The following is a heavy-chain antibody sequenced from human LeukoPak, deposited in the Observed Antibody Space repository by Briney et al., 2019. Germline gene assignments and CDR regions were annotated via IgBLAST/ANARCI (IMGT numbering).Heavy chain of an antibody. CDR3: ARDRGWYHADS. CDR2: IKEDGSWK. CDR1: EFTFSSSW. V-gene: IGHV3-7*01. J-gene: IGHJ4*02. D-gene: IGHD6-19*01. Sequence: PGGSLRLSCAASEFTFSSSWMGWARQAPGEGLEWVANIKEDGSWKHYAVSVQGRFTISRDNAKNSLYLQMNSLRAEDTAVYYCARDRGWYHADSWGQGPLVTVSS.